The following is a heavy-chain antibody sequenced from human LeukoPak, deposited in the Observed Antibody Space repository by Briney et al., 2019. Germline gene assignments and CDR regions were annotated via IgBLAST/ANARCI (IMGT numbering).Heavy chain of an antibody. CDR3: ARAPSGWYFDS. Sequence: GGSLRLSCAASGFTVSSAYISWVRQAPGKGLEWLSAIYSDGNTYYADSVKGRFTIFRDNSKNMLYLQMNSLRADDTAVYYCARAPSGWYFDSWGQGTLVTVSS. D-gene: IGHD6-19*01. J-gene: IGHJ4*02. CDR2: IYSDGNT. CDR1: GFTVSSAY. V-gene: IGHV3-53*01.